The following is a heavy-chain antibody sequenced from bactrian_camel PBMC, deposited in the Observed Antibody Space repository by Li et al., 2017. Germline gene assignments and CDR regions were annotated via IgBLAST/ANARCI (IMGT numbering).Heavy chain of an antibody. CDR1: GHIFNQYC. J-gene: IGHJ4*01. Sequence: QLVESGGGSVQAGGSLRLSCTASGHIFNQYCMGWFRRAPGKEREGVAAIDSDGRTDYADSVKGRFTISKDNAKNTLYLQMNSLKPEDTAMYYSAAWRGGDGCRVDTWRSCEFRYSGQGTQVTVS. CDR2: IDSDGRT. V-gene: IGHV3S53*01. D-gene: IGHD5*01.